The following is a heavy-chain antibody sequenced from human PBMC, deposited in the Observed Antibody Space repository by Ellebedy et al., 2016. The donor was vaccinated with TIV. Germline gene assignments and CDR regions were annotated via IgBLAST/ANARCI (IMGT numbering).Heavy chain of an antibody. V-gene: IGHV3-30*04. CDR1: GFTFSSYA. CDR3: ARGKDVLRYFDWQLYYYNMDV. CDR2: ISYSGSSK. D-gene: IGHD3-9*01. Sequence: GESLKISCVASGFTFSSYAMHWVRQIPGKGLEWVAVISYSGSSKYYADSGKGRFTISRDNSENTLDLQMNSLRAEDTAVYHGARGKDVLRYFDWQLYYYNMDVWGKGTTVSVSS. J-gene: IGHJ6*03.